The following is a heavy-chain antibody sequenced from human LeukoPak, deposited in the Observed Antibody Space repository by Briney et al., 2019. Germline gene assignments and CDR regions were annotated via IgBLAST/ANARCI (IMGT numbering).Heavy chain of an antibody. D-gene: IGHD2-15*01. Sequence: PGGSLRLSCAASGFTFDDYTMHWVRQAPGKGLEWVSLISWDGGSTYYADSVKGRFTISRDNSKNSLYLQMNSLRTEDTALYYCAKGSLRSGGSCPDYWSQGTLVTVSS. J-gene: IGHJ4*02. CDR1: GFTFDDYT. CDR3: AKGSLRSGGSCPDY. V-gene: IGHV3-43*01. CDR2: ISWDGGST.